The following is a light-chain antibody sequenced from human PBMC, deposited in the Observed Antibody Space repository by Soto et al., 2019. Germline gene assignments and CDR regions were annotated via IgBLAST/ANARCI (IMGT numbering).Light chain of an antibody. J-gene: IGLJ1*01. CDR3: SSYTTSSALQV. CDR1: ISDFVLYNY. Sequence: ALTQPASVSGSPGQSITISCSGTISDFVLYNYVSWYQQHPGKAPKLMIYGVNNRPSGVSNRFSGSKSGNTASLTISGLQTDDEADYYCSSYTTSSALQVFGTGTKVTVL. V-gene: IGLV2-14*01. CDR2: GVN.